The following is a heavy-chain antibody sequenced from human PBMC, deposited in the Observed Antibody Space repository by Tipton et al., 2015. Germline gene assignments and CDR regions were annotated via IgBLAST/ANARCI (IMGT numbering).Heavy chain of an antibody. V-gene: IGHV1-18*01. CDR3: ARTQLQGDYDY. CDR1: GYTFTSFD. J-gene: IGHJ4*02. D-gene: IGHD4-23*01. CDR2: ISPYNGDA. Sequence: QLVQSGAEVKKAGASVKVSCKTSGYTFTSFDITWVRQAPGQGLECMGWISPYNGDANYAHNVQGRVTMTTDTSTSTAYMEMRSLRSDDTAVYYCARTQLQGDYDYWGQGTLVTVSS.